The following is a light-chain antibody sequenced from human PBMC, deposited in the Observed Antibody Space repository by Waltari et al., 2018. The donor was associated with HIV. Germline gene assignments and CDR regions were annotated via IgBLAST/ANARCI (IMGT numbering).Light chain of an antibody. CDR3: GTWDSSLSAWV. V-gene: IGLV1-51*01. CDR2: DNN. Sequence: QSVLTQPPSLSAAPGQKVTISCSGSASNIGKNYVSWYQQLPETAPKPIIYDNNKRPSGIPDRIAGSKAGTTATLAITGLRTGDEADYYCGTWDSSLSAWVFGGGTKLTVL. J-gene: IGLJ3*02. CDR1: ASNIGKNY.